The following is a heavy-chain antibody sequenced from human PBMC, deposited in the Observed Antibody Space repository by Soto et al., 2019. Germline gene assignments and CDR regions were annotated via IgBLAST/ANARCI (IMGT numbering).Heavy chain of an antibody. V-gene: IGHV3-23*01. CDR3: AKIPIKSFGVVIIPYYYYMDV. J-gene: IGHJ6*03. D-gene: IGHD3-3*01. Sequence: EVQLLESGGGLVQPGGSLRLSCAASGFTFSSYAMSWVRQAPGKGLEWVSAISGSGGSTYYADSVKGRFTISRDNSKNTLYLQLNSLRAEDTAVYYCAKIPIKSFGVVIIPYYYYMDVWGKGTTFTVSS. CDR2: ISGSGGST. CDR1: GFTFSSYA.